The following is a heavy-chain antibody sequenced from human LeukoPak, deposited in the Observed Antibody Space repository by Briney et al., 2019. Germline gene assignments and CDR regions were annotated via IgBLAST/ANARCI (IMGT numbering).Heavy chain of an antibody. CDR3: ARGGCLDG. CDR2: INHNGNVN. CDR1: GFTFSSYW. D-gene: IGHD3-16*01. Sequence: GGSLRLSCAASGFTFSSYWMNWARQAPGKGLEWVASINHNGNVNYYVDSVKGRFTISRDNAKNSLYLQMSNLRAEDTAVYFCARGGCLDGWGQGAKVPVSS. J-gene: IGHJ6*02. V-gene: IGHV3-7*03.